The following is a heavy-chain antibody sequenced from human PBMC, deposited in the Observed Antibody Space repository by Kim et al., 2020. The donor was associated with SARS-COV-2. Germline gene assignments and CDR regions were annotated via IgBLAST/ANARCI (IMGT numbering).Heavy chain of an antibody. CDR1: GFLFSSYS. CDR2: ISTDGGST. CDR3: VKDWDIAMFRGDY. D-gene: IGHD5-18*01. Sequence: GGSLRLSCSASGFLFSSYSMHWVRQAPGKGLVYVSAISTDGGSTDYADSVKGRFTISRDNSKNTLYLQMSSLRAEDTAVYYCVKDWDIAMFRGDYWVRGT. J-gene: IGHJ4*02. V-gene: IGHV3-64D*06.